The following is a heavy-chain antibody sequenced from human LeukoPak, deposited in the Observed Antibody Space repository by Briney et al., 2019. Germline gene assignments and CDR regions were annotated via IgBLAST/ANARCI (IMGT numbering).Heavy chain of an antibody. Sequence: SQTLSLTCTVSGGSISSGDYYWSWIRQPPGKGLEWIGYIYYSGSTYYNPSLKSRVTISVDTSKNQFSLKLSSVTAADTAVYYCARDWAGGGDYCYYGMDVWGQGTTVTVSS. CDR3: ARDWAGGGDYCYYGMDV. CDR1: GGSISSGDYY. J-gene: IGHJ6*02. D-gene: IGHD2-21*01. CDR2: IYYSGST. V-gene: IGHV4-30-4*01.